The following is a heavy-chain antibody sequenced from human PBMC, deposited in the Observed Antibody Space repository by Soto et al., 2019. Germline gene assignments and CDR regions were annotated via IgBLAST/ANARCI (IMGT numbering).Heavy chain of an antibody. CDR3: ARSTIFGVVRRMDV. Sequence: QVQLQESSPGLVKPSETLSLTCTVSGGSMSSYYWSWIRQPPGKGLEWIGYIYYSGSTNYNPSLKSRVTISADMSKKHFSLKLSSVTAADTAVYYCARSTIFGVVRRMDVWGQGTTVTVSS. D-gene: IGHD3-3*01. V-gene: IGHV4-59*01. J-gene: IGHJ6*02. CDR1: GGSMSSYY. CDR2: IYYSGST.